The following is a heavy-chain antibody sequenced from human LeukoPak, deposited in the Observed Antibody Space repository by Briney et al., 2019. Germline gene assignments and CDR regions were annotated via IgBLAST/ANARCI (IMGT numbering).Heavy chain of an antibody. J-gene: IGHJ4*02. V-gene: IGHV1-18*01. D-gene: IGHD3-3*01. CDR1: GYIFRSYG. CDR2: ISAYNGKT. CDR3: ARALSDDFWSFYQDY. Sequence: ASVKVSCKASGYIFRSYGISWVRQAPGQGLEWMGWISAYNGKTNYAQKVQGRVTLTTDTSTSTAYMEMRGLVSDDTAVYYCARALSDDFWSFYQDYWGQGTLLIVS.